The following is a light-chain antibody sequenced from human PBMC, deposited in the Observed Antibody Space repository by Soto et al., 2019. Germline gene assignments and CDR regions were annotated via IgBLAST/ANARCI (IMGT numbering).Light chain of an antibody. Sequence: DVVMTQTPLSLSVAPGQPASISCKSSQSLLHITGETFLFWCLQKPGQSPQLLIYEVSTRVSGVPDRFSGSGSGTDFTLEISRVETDDVGIYYCMQSTQLPPTFGQGTRPEIK. V-gene: IGKV2D-29*02. CDR3: MQSTQLPPT. CDR1: QSLLHITGETF. J-gene: IGKJ5*01. CDR2: EVS.